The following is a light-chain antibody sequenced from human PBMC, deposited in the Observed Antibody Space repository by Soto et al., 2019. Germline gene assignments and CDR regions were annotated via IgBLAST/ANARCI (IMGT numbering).Light chain of an antibody. V-gene: IGLV2-8*01. Sequence: QSALTQPPSASGSPGQSVTISCTGTFNDVGGYNYVSWYQQHPGKAPKVIIYEVYKRPSGVPERFSGSKSDKTASLTVSGLQADDEADYYCSSYVGNNNLVFGGGTKLTVL. CDR3: SSYVGNNNLV. CDR1: FNDVGGYNY. CDR2: EVY. J-gene: IGLJ3*02.